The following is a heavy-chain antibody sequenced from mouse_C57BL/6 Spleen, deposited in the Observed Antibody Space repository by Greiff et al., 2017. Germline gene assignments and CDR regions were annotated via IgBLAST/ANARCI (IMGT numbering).Heavy chain of an antibody. V-gene: IGHV1-9*01. J-gene: IGHJ3*01. Sequence: VQLQQSGAELMKPGASVKLSCKATGYTFTGYWIEWVKQRPGHGLEWIGEILPGGGSTNYNEKFKGKATFTAATSSNTAYMKLSSLETEDSAIYYCASGGNSGFDYWGQGTLVTVSA. CDR2: ILPGGGST. CDR1: GYTFTGYW. CDR3: ASGGNSGFDY. D-gene: IGHD2-1*01.